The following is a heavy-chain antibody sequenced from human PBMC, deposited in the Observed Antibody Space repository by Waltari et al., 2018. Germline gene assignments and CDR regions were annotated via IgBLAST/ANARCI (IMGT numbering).Heavy chain of an antibody. CDR2: VDPEDGET. CDR3: ATFGLTGTSRDDSWFDP. D-gene: IGHD1-20*01. J-gene: IGHJ5*02. V-gene: IGHV1-69-2*01. Sequence: EVQLVQSGAEVKKPGATVKISCTVSGSTFTDYYMHWVYQAPGKGLEWMGLVDPEDGETIYAEKFQGRVTITADTSTDTAYMELSSLRSEDTAVYYCATFGLTGTSRDDSWFDPWGQGTLVTVSS. CDR1: GSTFTDYY.